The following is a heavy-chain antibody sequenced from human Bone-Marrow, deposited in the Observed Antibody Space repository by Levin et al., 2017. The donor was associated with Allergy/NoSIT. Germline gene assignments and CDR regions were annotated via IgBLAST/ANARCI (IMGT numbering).Heavy chain of an antibody. D-gene: IGHD3-10*01. J-gene: IGHJ6*02. V-gene: IGHV3-30-3*01. CDR2: ISYDGSNK. CDR1: GFTFSSYA. CDR3: ARDPIGETYYYGSGSYYGADYGMDV. Sequence: PGGSLRLSCAASGFTFSSYAMHWVRQAPGKGLEWVAVISYDGSNKYYADSVKGRFTISRDNSKNTLYLQMNSLRAEDTAVYYCARDPIGETYYYGSGSYYGADYGMDVWGQGTTVTVSS.